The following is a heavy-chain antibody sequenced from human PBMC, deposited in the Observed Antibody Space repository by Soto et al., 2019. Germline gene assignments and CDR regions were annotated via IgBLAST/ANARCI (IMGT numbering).Heavy chain of an antibody. J-gene: IGHJ4*02. D-gene: IGHD3-22*01. CDR2: IIPIFGTA. Sequence: SVKVSCKASGGTFSSYAISWVRQAPGQGLEWMGGIIPIFGTANYAQKFQGRVTITADESTSTAYMELSSLRSEDTAVYYCARAHYYDSSGYYYFFDYWGQGTLVTVSS. V-gene: IGHV1-69*13. CDR3: ARAHYYDSSGYYYFFDY. CDR1: GGTFSSYA.